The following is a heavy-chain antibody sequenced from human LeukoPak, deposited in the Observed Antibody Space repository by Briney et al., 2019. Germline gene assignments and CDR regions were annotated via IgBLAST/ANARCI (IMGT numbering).Heavy chain of an antibody. J-gene: IGHJ4*02. CDR2: IRSKAYGGTT. Sequence: GGSLRLSCTASGFTFGDYAMSWFRQAPGKGLEWVGFIRSKAYGGTTEYAASVKGRFTLSRDDSKSIAYLQMNSLKTEDTAVYYCARDYTYCSGSRCYDRFDYWGQGIRVTVSS. CDR1: GFTFGDYA. CDR3: ARDYTYCSGSRCYDRFDY. D-gene: IGHD2-15*01. V-gene: IGHV3-49*03.